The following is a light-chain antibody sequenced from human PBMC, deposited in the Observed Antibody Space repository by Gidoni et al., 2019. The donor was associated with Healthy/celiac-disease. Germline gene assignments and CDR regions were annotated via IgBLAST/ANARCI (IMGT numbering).Light chain of an antibody. Sequence: DIQMTQCPSSLSASVGDRVTITCRASQSISSYLNWYQQKPGKAPKRLIYAASSLQSGVPSRFSGSGSGTDFTLTISSLQPEDFATYYCQQSYSTPMYTFGQGTKLEIK. J-gene: IGKJ2*01. V-gene: IGKV1-39*01. CDR3: QQSYSTPMYT. CDR2: AAS. CDR1: QSISSY.